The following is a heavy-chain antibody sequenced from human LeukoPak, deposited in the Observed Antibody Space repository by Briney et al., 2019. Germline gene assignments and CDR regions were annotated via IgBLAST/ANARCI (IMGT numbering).Heavy chain of an antibody. V-gene: IGHV3-30-3*01. CDR3: AKDHSSSWPGWYFDL. Sequence: PGRSLRLSCAASGFTFSSYAMHWVRQAPGKGLEWVAVISYDGSNKYYADSVKGRFTISRDNSKNTLYLQMNSLRAEDTAVYYCAKDHSSSWPGWYFDLWGRGTLVTVSS. CDR2: ISYDGSNK. CDR1: GFTFSSYA. D-gene: IGHD6-13*01. J-gene: IGHJ2*01.